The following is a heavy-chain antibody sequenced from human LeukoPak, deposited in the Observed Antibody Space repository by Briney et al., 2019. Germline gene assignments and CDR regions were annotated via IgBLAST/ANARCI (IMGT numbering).Heavy chain of an antibody. D-gene: IGHD2-21*02. J-gene: IGHJ4*02. V-gene: IGHV3-21*06. CDR2: ISSSSSYI. CDR3: ARIAYCGGDCYSYYFDY. Sequence: GGSLRLSCAASGFTFSSYSMNWVRQAPGKGLEWVSSISSSSSYIYYADSLKGRFTISRDNAKNSLYLQMNSLRAEDTAVYYCARIAYCGGDCYSYYFDYWGQGTLVTVSS. CDR1: GFTFSSYS.